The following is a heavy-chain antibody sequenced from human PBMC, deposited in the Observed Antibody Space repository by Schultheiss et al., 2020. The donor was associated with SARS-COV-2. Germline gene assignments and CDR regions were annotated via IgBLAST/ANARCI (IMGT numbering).Heavy chain of an antibody. CDR2: IYYSGST. CDR1: GGSISSYY. V-gene: IGHV4-4*08. D-gene: IGHD5-18*01. J-gene: IGHJ4*02. Sequence: SETLSLTCTVSGGSISSYYWSWIRQHPGKGLEWIGYIYYSGSTYYNPSLKSRVTISVDTSKNQFSLKLSSVTAADTAVYYCARDPGYSYGPTFDYWGQGTLVTVSS. CDR3: ARDPGYSYGPTFDY.